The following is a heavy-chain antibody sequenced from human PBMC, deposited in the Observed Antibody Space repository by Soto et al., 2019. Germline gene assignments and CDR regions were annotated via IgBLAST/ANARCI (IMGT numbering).Heavy chain of an antibody. CDR3: ARGRGGYKIWSGDNDAFDI. V-gene: IGHV1-2*04. Sequence: ASVKVSCKASGYTFTGYYMHWVRQAPGQGLEWMGWINPNSGGTNYAQKFQGWVTMTRDTSISTAYMELSRLRSDDTAVYYCARGRGGYKIWSGDNDAFDIWGQGTMVTVS. CDR1: GYTFTGYY. J-gene: IGHJ3*02. CDR2: INPNSGGT. D-gene: IGHD3-10*01.